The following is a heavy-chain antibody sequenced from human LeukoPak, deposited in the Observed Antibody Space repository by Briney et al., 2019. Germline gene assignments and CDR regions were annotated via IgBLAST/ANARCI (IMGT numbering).Heavy chain of an antibody. CDR2: ISSSGSTI. V-gene: IGHV3-48*03. Sequence: PGGSLRLSCAASGFTFNNFAISWVRQAPGKGLEWVSYISSSGSTICYADSVKGRFTISTDNAKNSLYLQMNSLTAEDTAVYYCAELGITMIGGVWGKGTTVTISS. CDR1: GFTFNNFA. J-gene: IGHJ6*04. D-gene: IGHD3-10*02. CDR3: AELGITMIGGV.